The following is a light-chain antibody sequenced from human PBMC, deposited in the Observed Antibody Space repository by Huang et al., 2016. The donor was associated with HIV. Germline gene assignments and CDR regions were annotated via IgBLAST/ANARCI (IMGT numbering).Light chain of an antibody. CDR1: QSVGSD. CDR2: AAS. J-gene: IGKJ1*01. Sequence: EIVMTQSPATLSVSHGERATLSCRASQSVGSDLAWYQQRRGQAPRLLIYAASTRASGTPARFSGSGSGTEFTLTVSSLQSEDFAVYYCQQHNTWPRTFGQGTRV. V-gene: IGKV3-15*01. CDR3: QQHNTWPRT.